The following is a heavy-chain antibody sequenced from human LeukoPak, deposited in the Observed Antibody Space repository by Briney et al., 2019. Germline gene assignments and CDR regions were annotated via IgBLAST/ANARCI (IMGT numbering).Heavy chain of an antibody. J-gene: IGHJ4*02. CDR1: GFSFSSYG. CDR3: ARDDSSGYYYFDFDY. CDR2: ISTGSSII. Sequence: PGGSRRLSCAASGFSFSSYGMYWVRQAPGKGLEWVSYISTGSSIINYADSVKGRFTISRDNAKNSLYLQMNSLSAEDTAVYYCARDDSSGYYYFDFDYWGQGTLVTVSS. D-gene: IGHD3-22*01. V-gene: IGHV3-48*01.